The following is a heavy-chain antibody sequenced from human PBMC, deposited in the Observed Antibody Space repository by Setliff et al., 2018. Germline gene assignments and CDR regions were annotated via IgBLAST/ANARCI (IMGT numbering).Heavy chain of an antibody. CDR2: VYNTGTT. J-gene: IGHJ5*01. Sequence: NPSETLSLTCIVAGDPISNSDYYWGWIRQPPGKGLEWIGRVYNTGTTNYNPSLKSRVTISISADTSNKSFSLNLFSVTAADTADCVGRDFSGGDSWGHGTLVTVSS. CDR3: RDFSGGDS. CDR1: GDPISNSDYY. D-gene: IGHD1-26*01. V-gene: IGHV4-39*02.